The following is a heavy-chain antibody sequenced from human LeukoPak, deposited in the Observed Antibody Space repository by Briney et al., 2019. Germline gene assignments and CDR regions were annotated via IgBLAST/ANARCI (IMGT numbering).Heavy chain of an antibody. J-gene: IGHJ4*02. CDR1: GGSISSYY. D-gene: IGHD3-22*01. V-gene: IGHV4-59*08. CDR2: IYYSGST. CDR3: ARGEDSSGYRLFDY. Sequence: SETLSLTCTVSGGSISSYYWSWIRQPPGKGLEWIGYIYYSGSTNYNPSLKSRVTISVDTSKNQFSLKLSSVTAADTAVYYCARGEDSSGYRLFDYWGQGTLVTVSS.